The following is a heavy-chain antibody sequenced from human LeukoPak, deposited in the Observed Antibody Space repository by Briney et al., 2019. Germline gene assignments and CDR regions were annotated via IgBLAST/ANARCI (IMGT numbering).Heavy chain of an antibody. CDR3: AKDRVLRYFDWLFDLDY. CDR1: GFTFSSYA. D-gene: IGHD3-9*01. V-gene: IGHV3-23*01. Sequence: GGSLGLSCAASGFTFSSYAMSWVRQAPGKGLEWVSAISGSGGSTYYADSVKGRFTISRDNSKNTLYLQMNSLRAEDTAVYYCAKDRVLRYFDWLFDLDYWGQGTPVTVSS. CDR2: ISGSGGST. J-gene: IGHJ4*02.